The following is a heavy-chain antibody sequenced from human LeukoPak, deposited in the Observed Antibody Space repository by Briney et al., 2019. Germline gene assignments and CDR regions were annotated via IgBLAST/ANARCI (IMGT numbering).Heavy chain of an antibody. V-gene: IGHV3-23*01. CDR2: ISFSGTNT. J-gene: IGHJ5*02. CDR1: GFTFSSYA. CDR3: AKEVKAVTNWFDP. D-gene: IGHD6-19*01. Sequence: GGSLRPSCAASGFTFSSYAMSWVRQAPGKGLEWVSAISFSGTNTYYADSVKGRFTISRDNSKNTLYLQMNSLRAEDTAVYFCAKEVKAVTNWFDPWGQGTLVTVSS.